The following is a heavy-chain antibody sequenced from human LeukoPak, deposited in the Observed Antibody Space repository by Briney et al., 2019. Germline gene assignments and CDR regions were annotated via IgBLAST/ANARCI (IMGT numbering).Heavy chain of an antibody. V-gene: IGHV1-2*02. CDR3: ARGSGVPAAGWFDP. J-gene: IGHJ5*02. CDR2: INPNSGGT. D-gene: IGHD2-2*01. CDR1: GCTFTGYY. Sequence: GASVKVSCKASGCTFTGYYMHWVRQAPGQGLEWMGWINPNSGGTNYAQKFQGRVTMTRDTSISTAYMELSRLRSDDTAVYYCARGSGVPAAGWFDPWGQGTLVTVSS.